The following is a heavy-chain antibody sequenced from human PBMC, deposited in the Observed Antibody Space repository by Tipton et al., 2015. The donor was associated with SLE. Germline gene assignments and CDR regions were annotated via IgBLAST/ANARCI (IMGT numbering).Heavy chain of an antibody. CDR3: ARGPKGLDY. CDR1: GGSINTYY. Sequence: TLSLTCFVSGGSINTYYWSWLRQPAGKGLGWIGRIYSSGTTTYNYSLKSRVTMSVDTSRNQFSLRLQFVTAADTAVYYCARGPKGLDYWGQGIQVTVSS. J-gene: IGHJ4*02. V-gene: IGHV4-4*07. CDR2: IYSSGTT.